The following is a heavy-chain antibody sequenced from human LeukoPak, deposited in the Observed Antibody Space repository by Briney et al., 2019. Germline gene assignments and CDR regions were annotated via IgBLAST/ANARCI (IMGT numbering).Heavy chain of an antibody. J-gene: IGHJ4*02. V-gene: IGHV1-8*01. CDR2: MEPDSDNT. D-gene: IGHD3-10*01. Sequence: GASVKVSCKASGYTFISYDINWVRQATGQGLEWMGWMEPDSDNTGYAQKFQGRVTMTRNTSTNTAYMELSSLTSEDTAVYYCTRVPRELSGKWGQGTLVTVSS. CDR1: GYTFISYD. CDR3: TRVPRELSGK.